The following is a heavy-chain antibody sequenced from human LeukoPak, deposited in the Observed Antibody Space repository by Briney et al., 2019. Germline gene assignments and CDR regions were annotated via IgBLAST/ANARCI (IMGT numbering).Heavy chain of an antibody. CDR2: ISSDGYSK. J-gene: IGHJ4*02. CDR3: AREGGDCNIGVCQPYFDN. V-gene: IGHV3-30-3*01. Sequence: GGSLRLSCAASGFTFTNYALNWVRQAPGKGLEWVTVISSDGYSKFYADSVKGRFTISTDNSKNTLYLQMNSLRPEDTAIYYCAREGGDCNIGVCQPYFDNWGQGALVTVSS. D-gene: IGHD2-8*01. CDR1: GFTFTNYA.